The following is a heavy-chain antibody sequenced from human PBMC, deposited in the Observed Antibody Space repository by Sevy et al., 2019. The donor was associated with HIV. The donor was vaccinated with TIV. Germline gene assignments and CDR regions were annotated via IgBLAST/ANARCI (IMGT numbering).Heavy chain of an antibody. V-gene: IGHV3-23*01. CDR1: GFTFNTHA. CDR3: AKALNPALESMIEVIFRSLIGFDV. J-gene: IGHJ3*01. CDR2: ISGIGSST. Sequence: GGSLRLSCAASGFTFNTHAMNWVRQAPGKGLEWVSVISGIGSSTYYADSVKGRFTISRDNSKNTLYLQMNSLRAEDTAVYYCAKALNPALESMIEVIFRSLIGFDVWGQGTMVTVSS. D-gene: IGHD3-22*01.